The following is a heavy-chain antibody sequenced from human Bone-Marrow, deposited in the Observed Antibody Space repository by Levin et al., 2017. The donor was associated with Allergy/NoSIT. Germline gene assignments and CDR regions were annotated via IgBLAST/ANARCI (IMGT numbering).Heavy chain of an antibody. J-gene: IGHJ6*02. CDR3: ARRCIEAVCYTTRDYVYYGMDV. CDR2: IFYSGGT. D-gene: IGHD3-16*02. Sequence: PSETLSLTCSVSGYSMSSDSYYWGWIRQAPGKGLEWIGSIFYSGGTYYNPSLKSRVTISVDPSKISLKMRSLTAADSGVYYCARRCIEAVCYTTRDYVYYGMDVWGQGTTVTVSS. CDR1: GYSMSSDSYY. V-gene: IGHV4-39*01.